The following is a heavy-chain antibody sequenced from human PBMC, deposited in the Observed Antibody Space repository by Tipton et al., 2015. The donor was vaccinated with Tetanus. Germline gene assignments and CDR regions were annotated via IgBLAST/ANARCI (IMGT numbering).Heavy chain of an antibody. CDR2: IYFNGST. D-gene: IGHD4-11*01. J-gene: IGHJ4*02. Sequence: TLSLTCTVSGGSISSYYWSWIRQPPGKGLEWIGYIYFNGSTNYNPSLKSRVTISVDRSKNEFSLKLSSVTAADTAVYYCARGTTLDYWGQGTLVTVSS. CDR3: ARGTTLDY. V-gene: IGHV4-59*08. CDR1: GGSISSYY.